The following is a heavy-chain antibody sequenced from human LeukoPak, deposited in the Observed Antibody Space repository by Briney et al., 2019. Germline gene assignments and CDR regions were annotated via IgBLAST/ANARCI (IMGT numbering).Heavy chain of an antibody. Sequence: SETLSLTCTGSGGSIISYYWSWIRQPAGKGLEGSGRIYTSGSTNYNPSLKSRVTMSVDTSKNQFSLKLSSVTAADTAVYYCASGGKSSYDNFDYWGQGTLVTVSS. CDR3: ASGGKSSYDNFDY. V-gene: IGHV4-4*07. CDR2: IYTSGST. J-gene: IGHJ4*02. D-gene: IGHD5-12*01. CDR1: GGSIISYY.